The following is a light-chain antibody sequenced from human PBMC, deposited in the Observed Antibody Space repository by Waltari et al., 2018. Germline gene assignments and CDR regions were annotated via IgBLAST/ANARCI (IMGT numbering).Light chain of an antibody. CDR2: GAS. CDR1: QSIGRY. CDR3: QNHERLPAT. V-gene: IGKV3-20*01. J-gene: IGKJ1*01. Sequence: EIVLTQSPGTLSLSPVERPTLSCRASQSIGRYLAWYQQKPDQAPRLLIYGASSRATGIPDRFSGSGSGTDFSLTVRRLEPEDFAVYYCQNHERLPATFGQGTKVEIK.